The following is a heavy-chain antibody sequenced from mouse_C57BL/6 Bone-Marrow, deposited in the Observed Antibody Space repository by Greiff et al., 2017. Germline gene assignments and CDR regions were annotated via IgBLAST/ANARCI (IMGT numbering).Heavy chain of an antibody. J-gene: IGHJ2*01. V-gene: IGHV1-54*01. CDR3: ARDYRGYFDY. D-gene: IGHD2-14*01. CDR2: INPGSGGT. Sequence: QVQLQQSGAELVRPGTSVKVSCKASGYAFTNYLIEWVKQRPGQGLEWIGVINPGSGGTNYNEKFKGKATLTADKSSSTAYMQLSGLTSEDSAVYYCARDYRGYFDYWGQGTTLTVSS. CDR1: GYAFTNYL.